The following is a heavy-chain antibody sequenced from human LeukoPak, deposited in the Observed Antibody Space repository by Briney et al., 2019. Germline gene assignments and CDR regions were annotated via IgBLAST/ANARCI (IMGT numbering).Heavy chain of an antibody. V-gene: IGHV3-33*01. CDR3: ARLGSGWDFDY. Sequence: GSLRLSCAASGFTFSTYGMHWVRQAPGKGLEWVAVIYYDGSNKYYADSVKGRFTISRDNSKNTLYMQMNSLRAEDTAVYYCARLGSGWDFDYWGQGTLVTVSS. CDR1: GFTFSTYG. J-gene: IGHJ4*02. D-gene: IGHD6-19*01. CDR2: IYYDGSNK.